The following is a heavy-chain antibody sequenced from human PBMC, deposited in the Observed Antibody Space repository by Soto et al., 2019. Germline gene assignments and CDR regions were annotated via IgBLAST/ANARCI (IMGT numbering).Heavy chain of an antibody. CDR3: AIQSRHYDILTGYYDPEGIYYYYGMDV. CDR1: GFTFSSYG. Sequence: GGSLRLSCAASGFTFSSYGMHWVRQAPGKGLEWVAVISYDGSNKYYADSVKGRFTISRDNSKNTLYLQMNSLRAEDTAVYYCAIQSRHYDILTGYYDPEGIYYYYGMDVWGQGTTVTVSS. V-gene: IGHV3-30*03. D-gene: IGHD3-9*01. CDR2: ISYDGSNK. J-gene: IGHJ6*02.